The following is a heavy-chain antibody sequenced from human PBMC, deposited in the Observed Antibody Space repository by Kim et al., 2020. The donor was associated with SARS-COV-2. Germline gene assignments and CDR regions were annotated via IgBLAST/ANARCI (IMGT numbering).Heavy chain of an antibody. CDR1: GFTFSSFA. CDR2: ISGSGGSA. CDR3: AKGWRYYDSSGQNWFDP. Sequence: GGSLRLSCAASGFTFSSFAMSWVRQAPGKGLEWVSGISGSGGSAYYADSVKGRFTISRDNSKNTLYLQMSSLRAEDTAVYYCAKGWRYYDSSGQNWFDPWGQGTLVTVSS. J-gene: IGHJ5*02. D-gene: IGHD3-22*01. V-gene: IGHV3-23*01.